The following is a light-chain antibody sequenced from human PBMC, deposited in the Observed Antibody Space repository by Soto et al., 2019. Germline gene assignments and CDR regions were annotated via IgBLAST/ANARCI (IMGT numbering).Light chain of an antibody. J-gene: IGLJ1*01. CDR1: SSNIGAGYD. V-gene: IGLV1-40*01. CDR3: QSCDSSLRVI. CDR2: GNS. Sequence: QSVLTQPPSVSGAPGQRVTISCTGSSSNIGAGYDVHWYQQLPGTAPKLLIYGNSNRPSGVPDRFSGSKSGTSASLAITGLQAEDEADYYCQSCDSSLRVIFGTGTKVTVL.